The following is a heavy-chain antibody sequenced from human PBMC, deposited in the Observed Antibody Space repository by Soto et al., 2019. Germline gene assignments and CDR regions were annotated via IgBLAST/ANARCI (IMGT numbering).Heavy chain of an antibody. CDR3: ARDGHYDSRGYDYVGYFDL. CDR1: EFTFSGYA. Sequence: EVQLLESGGGLVQPGGSLRLSCAASEFTFSGYAMTWVRQAPGKGLEWVATISGSGGSKYYADSVKGRFSISRDNPKNKLHLQMNSLRAVDTAVYYCARDGHYDSRGYDYVGYFDLWGRGTLVTVSS. CDR2: ISGSGGSK. D-gene: IGHD3-22*01. V-gene: IGHV3-23*01. J-gene: IGHJ2*01.